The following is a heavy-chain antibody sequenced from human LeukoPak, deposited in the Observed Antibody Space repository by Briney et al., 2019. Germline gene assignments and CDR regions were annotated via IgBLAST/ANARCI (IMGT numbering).Heavy chain of an antibody. Sequence: PGRSLRLSCAASGFTFDDYAMHWVRQAPGKGLEWVSGISWNSGSIGYADSVKGRFTISRDNAKNSLYLQMNSLRAEDTALYYCAKDIGAAAGFGMDVWGQGSTVTVSS. CDR2: ISWNSGSI. V-gene: IGHV3-9*01. CDR3: AKDIGAAAGFGMDV. J-gene: IGHJ6*02. CDR1: GFTFDDYA. D-gene: IGHD6-13*01.